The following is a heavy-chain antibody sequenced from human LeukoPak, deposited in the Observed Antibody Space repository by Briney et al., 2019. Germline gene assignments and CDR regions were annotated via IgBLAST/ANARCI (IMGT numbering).Heavy chain of an antibody. Sequence: GASVKVSCKASGYTFTSYGISWVRQAPGEGIEWMGWISAYNRNTNYARKLQGTLTMTTDPSTSTAYMELRSLRSDDTAVYYCARGFGFDCGGDCYSDYWGQGTLVTVSS. D-gene: IGHD2-21*01. CDR1: GYTFTSYG. CDR3: ARGFGFDCGGDCYSDY. CDR2: ISAYNRNT. V-gene: IGHV1-18*01. J-gene: IGHJ4*02.